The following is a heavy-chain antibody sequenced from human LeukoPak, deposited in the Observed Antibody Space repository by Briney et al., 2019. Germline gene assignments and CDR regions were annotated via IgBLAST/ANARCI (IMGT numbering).Heavy chain of an antibody. CDR1: GGSFSGYY. V-gene: IGHV4-34*01. CDR2: INHSGST. CDR3: ARLSMTTVFYDY. J-gene: IGHJ4*02. D-gene: IGHD4-11*01. Sequence: SETLSLTCAVYGGSFSGYYWSWIRQPPGKGLEWIGEINHSGSTNYNPSLKSRVTISVDTSKNQFSLKLSSVTAADTAVYYCARLSMTTVFYDYWGQGTLVTVSS.